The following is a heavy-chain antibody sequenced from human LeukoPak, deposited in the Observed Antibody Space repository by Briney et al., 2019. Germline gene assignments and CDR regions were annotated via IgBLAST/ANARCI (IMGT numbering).Heavy chain of an antibody. CDR3: ARGVAIAPQTFDY. CDR1: GGSFSGYY. V-gene: IGHV4-34*01. D-gene: IGHD2-21*01. CDR2: INHSGST. Sequence: PSETLSLTCAVYGGSFSGYYWSWIRQPPGKGLEWIGEINHSGSTNYNPSLKSRVTISVDTSKNQFSLKLSSVTAADTAVYYCARGVAIAPQTFDYWGQGTLVTVSS. J-gene: IGHJ4*02.